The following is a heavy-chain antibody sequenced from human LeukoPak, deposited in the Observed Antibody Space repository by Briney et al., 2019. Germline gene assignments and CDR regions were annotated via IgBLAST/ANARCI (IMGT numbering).Heavy chain of an antibody. CDR2: IYYSGST. CDR1: GGSISSSSYY. D-gene: IGHD2-15*01. Sequence: SETLSLTCTVSGGSISSSSYYWGWIRQPPGKGLEWTGSIYYSGSTYYNPSLKSRVTISVDTSKNQFSLKLSSVTAADTAVYYCASLDCSGGSCYPDYWGQGTLVTVSS. CDR3: ASLDCSGGSCYPDY. J-gene: IGHJ4*02. V-gene: IGHV4-39*01.